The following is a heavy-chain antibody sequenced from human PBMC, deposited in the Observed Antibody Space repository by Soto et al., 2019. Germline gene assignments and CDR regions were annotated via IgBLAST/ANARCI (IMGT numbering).Heavy chain of an antibody. V-gene: IGHV4-39*01. CDR2: VYYRGRS. D-gene: IGHD4-17*01. CDR1: GGSVTNSSYY. J-gene: IGHJ4*02. CDR3: VSQRTTVPTQAYFDY. Sequence: SETLSLTCTVSGGSVTNSSYYWGWIRQSPGKGLEWIGSVYYRGRSYSKSSVKSRVTVSVDTSKNRFSLSLNSVTASDTAVYFCVSQRTTVPTQAYFDYWGPGALVTVSS.